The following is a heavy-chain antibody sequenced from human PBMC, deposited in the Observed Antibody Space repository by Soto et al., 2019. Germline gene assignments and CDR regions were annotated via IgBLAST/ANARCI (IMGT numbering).Heavy chain of an antibody. D-gene: IGHD1-26*01. CDR1: GFSLSTSGVS. CDR2: IYWDDDK. CDR3: AHSALQTGDFDY. V-gene: IGHV2-5*02. J-gene: IGHJ4*02. Sequence: QITLKESGPPLVKPTQTLTLTCTFSGFSLSTSGVSVGWIRQPPGKALEWLALIYWDDDKRYSPSLKSRLNINKAXSKNQVVLTMTNMDPVDTATYYCAHSALQTGDFDYWGQGTLVTVSS.